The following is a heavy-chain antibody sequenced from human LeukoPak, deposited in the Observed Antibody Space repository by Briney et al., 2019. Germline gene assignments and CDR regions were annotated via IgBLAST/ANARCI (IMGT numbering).Heavy chain of an antibody. CDR1: GFTFSSYW. CDR3: ARDIRDY. D-gene: IGHD3-3*02. Sequence: GGSLTLSCPASGFTFSSYWMSWVRQAPGKGLEWVANIKKDGSEKYYVDSVKGRFTISRDNAKNSLYLQMNSLRAEDTAVYYCARDIRDYWGQGTLVTVSS. CDR2: IKKDGSEK. V-gene: IGHV3-7*01. J-gene: IGHJ4*02.